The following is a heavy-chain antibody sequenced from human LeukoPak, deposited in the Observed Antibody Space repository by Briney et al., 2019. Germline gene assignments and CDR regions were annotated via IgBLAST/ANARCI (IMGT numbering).Heavy chain of an antibody. CDR2: ISGSGSST. CDR3: AKDREWLAGLFDY. CDR1: GFTFRNYA. D-gene: IGHD6-19*01. Sequence: HSGGSLRLSCAASGFTFRNYAMSWVRQAPGKGLEWVSAISGSGSSTYYADSVKGRFTISRDNSKNTLYLQMNSLRADDTAVYYCAKDREWLAGLFDYWGQGTLVTVS. V-gene: IGHV3-23*01. J-gene: IGHJ4*02.